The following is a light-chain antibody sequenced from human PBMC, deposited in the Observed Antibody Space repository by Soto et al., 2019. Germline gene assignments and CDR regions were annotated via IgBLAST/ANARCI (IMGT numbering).Light chain of an antibody. CDR3: SSYTSSNTADV. CDR2: DVT. V-gene: IGLV2-14*03. J-gene: IGLJ1*01. Sequence: QSALTQSASVSGSPGQSIIISCTGTSSDIGAYNYVSWYQQHPGKAPKVMIHDVTNRPSGVSSRFSGSKSGNTASLTISGLQAGDEADYYCSSYTSSNTADVFGTGTKLTVL. CDR1: SSDIGAYNY.